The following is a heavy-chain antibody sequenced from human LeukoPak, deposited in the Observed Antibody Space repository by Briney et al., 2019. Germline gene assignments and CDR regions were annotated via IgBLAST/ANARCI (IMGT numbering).Heavy chain of an antibody. V-gene: IGHV4-59*01. D-gene: IGHD6-13*01. CDR3: AREGAAAEGFDY. CDR1: GGSISSYY. Sequence: PSETLSLTCTVAGGSISSYYWSWIRQPPGKGLEWIGYIYYSGSTNYNPSLKSRVTISVDTSKNQFSLKLSSVTAADTAVYYCAREGAAAEGFDYWGQGTLATVSS. CDR2: IYYSGST. J-gene: IGHJ4*02.